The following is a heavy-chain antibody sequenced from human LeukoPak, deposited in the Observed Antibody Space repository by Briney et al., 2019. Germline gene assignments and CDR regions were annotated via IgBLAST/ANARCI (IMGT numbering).Heavy chain of an antibody. J-gene: IGHJ4*02. D-gene: IGHD2-15*01. V-gene: IGHV4-4*02. CDR1: GGSISSSNW. CDR2: IYHSGST. Sequence: SETLSLTCAVSGGSISSSNWWSWVRQPPGKGLEWIGEIYHSGSTNYNPSLKSRVTISEDRSKNQFSLKLSSVTAADTAVYYCARVMGYCSGGSCYGRSYFDYWGQGTLVTVSS. CDR3: ARVMGYCSGGSCYGRSYFDY.